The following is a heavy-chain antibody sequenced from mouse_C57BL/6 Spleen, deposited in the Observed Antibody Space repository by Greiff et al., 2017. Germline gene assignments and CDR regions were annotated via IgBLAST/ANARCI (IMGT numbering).Heavy chain of an antibody. J-gene: IGHJ1*03. D-gene: IGHD1-1*01. CDR2: IDPANGNT. Sequence: EVQLQQSVAELVRPGASVTLSCIASGFNIKNTYMHWVKQRPEQGLEWIGRIDPANGNTKYAPKFQGKATITADASSNTAYLQRRSLTSEDTDIYYCARSHYGVSHWYFDVWGTGTTVTVSS. CDR3: ARSHYGVSHWYFDV. CDR1: GFNIKNTY. V-gene: IGHV14-3*01.